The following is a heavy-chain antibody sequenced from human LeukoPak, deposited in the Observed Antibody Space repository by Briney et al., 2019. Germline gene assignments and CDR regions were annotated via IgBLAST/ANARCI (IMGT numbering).Heavy chain of an antibody. D-gene: IGHD2-15*01. CDR1: GYIFTSHG. CDR2: ISGYDGNT. Sequence: ASVKVSCKASGYIFTSHGVSWVRQAPGQGLQWMGWISGYDGNTKYAQKFEGRVTMTTDTSTSTAYMELRSLRSDDTAIYYCARDYSQEFCSGGSCKFDPWGQGTLVTVSS. CDR3: ARDYSQEFCSGGSCKFDP. J-gene: IGHJ5*02. V-gene: IGHV1-18*01.